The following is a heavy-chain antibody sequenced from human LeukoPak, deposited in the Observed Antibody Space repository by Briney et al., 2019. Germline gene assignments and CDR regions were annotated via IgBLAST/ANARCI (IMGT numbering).Heavy chain of an antibody. Sequence: GGSLRLSCAASGFTFSNYGMHWVRQAPGKGLEWVAVIWYDGSNKYYADSVKGRFTISRDNSKNTLYLQMNSLRAEDTAMYYCARGGYSNYAGRVFDFWGQGTLVTVSS. J-gene: IGHJ4*02. D-gene: IGHD4-11*01. CDR3: ARGGYSNYAGRVFDF. CDR2: IWYDGSNK. CDR1: GFTFSNYG. V-gene: IGHV3-33*01.